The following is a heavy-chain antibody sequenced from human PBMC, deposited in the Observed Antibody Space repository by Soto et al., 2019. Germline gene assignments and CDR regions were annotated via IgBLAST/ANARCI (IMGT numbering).Heavy chain of an antibody. J-gene: IGHJ4*02. V-gene: IGHV3-23*01. Sequence: GGSLRLSCAASGFTFSSYGMHWVRQAPGKGLEWVAAISGSGGSTYYADSVKGRFTISRDNSKNTLYLQMNSLRAEDTAVYYCAKGSWYYFDYWGQGTLVTVSS. CDR2: ISGSGGST. CDR1: GFTFSSYG. CDR3: AKGSWYYFDY. D-gene: IGHD6-13*01.